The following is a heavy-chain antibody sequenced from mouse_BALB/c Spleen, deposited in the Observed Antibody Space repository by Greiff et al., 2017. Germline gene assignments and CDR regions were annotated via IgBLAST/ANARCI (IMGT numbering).Heavy chain of an antibody. V-gene: IGHV1-7*01. Sequence: QVQLQQSGAELAKPGASVKMSCKASGYTFTSYWMHWVKQRPGQGLEWIGYINPSTGYTEYNQKFKDKATLTADKSSSTAYMQLSSLTSEDSAVYYCARRIYYGSSYPYAMDDWGQGTSVTVSS. D-gene: IGHD1-1*01. CDR3: ARRIYYGSSYPYAMDD. CDR2: INPSTGYT. CDR1: GYTFTSYW. J-gene: IGHJ4*01.